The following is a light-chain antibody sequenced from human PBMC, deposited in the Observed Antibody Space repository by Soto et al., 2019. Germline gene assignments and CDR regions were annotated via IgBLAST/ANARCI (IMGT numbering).Light chain of an antibody. Sequence: QSVLTQPASVSGSPGQSITISCTGTSSDVGGYNYVSWYQQHPGKAPKLMIYEVSNRPSGVSNRFSGSKSGNTASLTISGLQAEVEADYYCSSYTSSSTLVVFGGGTKLTVL. CDR3: SSYTSSSTLVV. CDR1: SSDVGGYNY. CDR2: EVS. V-gene: IGLV2-14*01. J-gene: IGLJ2*01.